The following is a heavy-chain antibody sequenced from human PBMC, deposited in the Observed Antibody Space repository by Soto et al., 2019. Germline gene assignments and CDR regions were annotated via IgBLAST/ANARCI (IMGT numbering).Heavy chain of an antibody. V-gene: IGHV1-18*01. D-gene: IGHD2-2*01. J-gene: IGHJ4*02. CDR3: SPEVWGFCRSTSCYEFESDY. Sequence: ASVKVSCKASGYTFTSYGISWVRQAPGQGLEWKGWISAYNGNTNYAQKLQGRVTMTTDTSTSTAYMELRSLRSDDTAVYYCSPEVWGFCRSTSCYEFESDYWGQGTLVTVSS. CDR1: GYTFTSYG. CDR2: ISAYNGNT.